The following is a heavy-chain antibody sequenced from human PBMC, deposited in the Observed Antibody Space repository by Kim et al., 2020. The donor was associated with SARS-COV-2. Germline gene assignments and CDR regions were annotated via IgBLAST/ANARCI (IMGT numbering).Heavy chain of an antibody. CDR2: IIPIFGTA. J-gene: IGHJ4*02. D-gene: IGHD3-16*01. CDR1: GGTFSSYA. CDR3: ASLDYDDVWGSHLN. Sequence: SVKVSCKASGGTFSSYAISWVRQAPGQGLEWMGGIIPIFGTANYAQKFQGRVTITADESTSTAYMELSSLRSEDTAVYYCASLDYDDVWGSHLNWGQGTLCTVSS. V-gene: IGHV1-69*13.